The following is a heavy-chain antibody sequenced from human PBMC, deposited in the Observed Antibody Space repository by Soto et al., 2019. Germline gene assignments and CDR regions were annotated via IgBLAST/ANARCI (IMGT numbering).Heavy chain of an antibody. CDR2: INPSGGST. J-gene: IGHJ6*02. V-gene: IGHV1-46*01. CDR3: ARVLSGITIFGVARRHYGMDV. Sequence: GASVKVSCKASGYTFTSYYMHWVRQAPGQGLERMGIINPSGGSTSYAQKFQGRVTMTRDTSTSTVYMELSSLRSEDTAVYYCARVLSGITIFGVARRHYGMDVWGQGTTVTVSS. CDR1: GYTFTSYY. D-gene: IGHD3-3*01.